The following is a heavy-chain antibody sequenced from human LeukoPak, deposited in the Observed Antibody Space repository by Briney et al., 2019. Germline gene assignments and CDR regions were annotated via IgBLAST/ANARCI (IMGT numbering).Heavy chain of an antibody. V-gene: IGHV4-30-4*01. CDR2: IYYSGSS. CDR3: ARVPYYYDSRDY. J-gene: IGHJ4*02. CDR1: GGSINSGDYY. Sequence: PSETLSLTCTVSGGSINSGDYYWSWIRQPPGKGLEWIGYIYYSGSSYHNPSLKSRVTISGDTSKNQFSLKLSSVTAADTAVYYCARVPYYYDSRDYWGQGTLVTVSS. D-gene: IGHD3-22*01.